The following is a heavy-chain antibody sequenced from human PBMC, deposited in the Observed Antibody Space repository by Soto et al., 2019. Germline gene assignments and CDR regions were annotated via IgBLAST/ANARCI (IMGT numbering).Heavy chain of an antibody. D-gene: IGHD5-12*01. CDR2: ISYDGRNK. Sequence: QVQLVESGGGVVQPGRSLRLSCAASGFTFSSYAMHWVRQAPGKGLEWVAGISYDGRNKYYADSVKGRFTITRDNSKNTLYLQMNSLRAEDTAVYYCARGGGWLRLADIDYWGQGTLLTVSS. J-gene: IGHJ4*02. V-gene: IGHV3-30*04. CDR3: ARGGGWLRLADIDY. CDR1: GFTFSSYA.